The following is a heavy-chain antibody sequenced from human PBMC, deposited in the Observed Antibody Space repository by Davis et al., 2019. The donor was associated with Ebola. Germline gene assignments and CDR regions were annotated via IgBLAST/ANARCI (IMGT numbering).Heavy chain of an antibody. J-gene: IGHJ6*02. CDR1: GYTFTSYG. V-gene: IGHV1-18*01. Sequence: ASVKVSCKASGYTFTSYGISWVRQAPGQGLEWMGWISAYNGNTNYAQKLQGRVTMTRDTSTSTVYMELSSLRSEDTAVYYCARDPPDMDVWGQGTTVTVSS. CDR3: ARDPPDMDV. CDR2: ISAYNGNT.